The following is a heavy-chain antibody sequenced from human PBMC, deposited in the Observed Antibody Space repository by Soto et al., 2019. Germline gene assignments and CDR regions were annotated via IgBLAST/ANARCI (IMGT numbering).Heavy chain of an antibody. Sequence: QVQLVQSGAEAKKPGASVKVSCKASGYTFTNYAMHWVRQAPGQRLEWMGWINAGNGNTKYSQRFQGRVTITRDKAASTAYIELSSLRSEDTALYYGVSSLLLLGTTTFDYWGQGTLVTVSS. D-gene: IGHD1-26*01. J-gene: IGHJ4*02. CDR1: GYTFTNYA. CDR3: VSSLLLLGTTTFDY. CDR2: INAGNGNT. V-gene: IGHV1-3*01.